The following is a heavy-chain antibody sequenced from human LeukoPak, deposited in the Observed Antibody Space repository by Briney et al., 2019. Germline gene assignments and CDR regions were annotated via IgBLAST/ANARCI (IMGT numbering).Heavy chain of an antibody. Sequence: PGGSLRLSCAASGFTFSSYSMNWVRQAPGKGLEGVSYISSSSTIYYADSLKGRFTISIDNPKNSLYLQMNSLRAEDTAVYYCARRLTVTMIVVEGYYFDYWGQGTLVTVSS. V-gene: IGHV3-48*04. CDR1: GFTFSSYS. CDR3: ARRLTVTMIVVEGYYFDY. CDR2: ISSSSTI. D-gene: IGHD3-22*01. J-gene: IGHJ4*02.